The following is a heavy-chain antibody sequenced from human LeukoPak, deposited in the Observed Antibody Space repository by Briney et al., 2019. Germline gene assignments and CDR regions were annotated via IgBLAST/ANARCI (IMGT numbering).Heavy chain of an antibody. CDR3: AKKVGLVSAPLYYFDV. D-gene: IGHD5/OR15-5a*01. V-gene: IGHV3-23*01. Sequence: PGGSLRLSCAASGFTFSSYAMSWVRQAPGKGLEWVSAISGSAGSWDYADSVKGRFTISRDNSKNTLFLQMNSLRAEDTAIYYCAKKVGLVSAPLYYFDVWGQGTLVTVSS. CDR2: ISGSAGSW. CDR1: GFTFSSYA. J-gene: IGHJ4*02.